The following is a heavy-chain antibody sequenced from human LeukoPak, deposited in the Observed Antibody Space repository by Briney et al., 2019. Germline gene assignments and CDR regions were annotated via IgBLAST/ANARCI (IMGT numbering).Heavy chain of an antibody. CDR3: ASSAYSSGWSLRTDY. CDR2: TYYRSKWYN. V-gene: IGHV6-1*01. D-gene: IGHD6-19*01. J-gene: IGHJ4*02. CDR1: GDSVSSNSAA. Sequence: SQTLSLTCAISGDSVSSNSAAWNWIRQSPSRGLEWLGRTYYRSKWYNDYAVSVKSRITINPDTSKNQFSLQLNSVTPEDTAVYYCASSAYSSGWSLRTDYWGQGTLVTVPS.